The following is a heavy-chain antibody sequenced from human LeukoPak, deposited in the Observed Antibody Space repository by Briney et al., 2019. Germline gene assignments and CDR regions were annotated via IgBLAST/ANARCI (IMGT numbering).Heavy chain of an antibody. J-gene: IGHJ4*02. D-gene: IGHD2-15*01. CDR3: AKDTLGYCSGDICYNY. Sequence: GGSLRLSCAASGFTFSSYAMTWVRQAPGKGLEWVSGISGSGGGTYYTDSVKGRFTISRDNSKNTLYLQMNSLRAEDTAVYYCAKDTLGYCSGDICYNYWGQGTWSPSPQ. CDR1: GFTFSSYA. CDR2: ISGSGGGT. V-gene: IGHV3-23*01.